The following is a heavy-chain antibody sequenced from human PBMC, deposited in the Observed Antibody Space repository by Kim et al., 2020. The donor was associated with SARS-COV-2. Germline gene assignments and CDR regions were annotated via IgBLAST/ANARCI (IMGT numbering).Heavy chain of an antibody. Sequence: GGSLRLSCVASGFTFTSRAMSWVRQAPGKGPEWVASINNGGNPYYADSVTGRFTISRDITKDTLYPQMHSLRVEDTALYYCAKDHPSSGWPAFDSWGQGT. CDR1: GFTFTSRA. CDR3: AKDHPSSGWPAFDS. V-gene: IGHV3-23*01. J-gene: IGHJ4*02. CDR2: INNGGNP. D-gene: IGHD6-19*01.